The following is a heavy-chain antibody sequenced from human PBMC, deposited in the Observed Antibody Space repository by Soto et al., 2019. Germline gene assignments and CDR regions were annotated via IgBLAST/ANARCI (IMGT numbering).Heavy chain of an antibody. J-gene: IGHJ3*02. V-gene: IGHV4-39*01. D-gene: IGHD2-15*01. CDR3: ARRYCSGGSCYLNAFDI. CDR2: IYYSGST. Sequence: QLQLQESGPGLVKPSETLSLTCTVSGGSISSSSYYWGWIRQPPGKGLEWIGSIYYSGSTYYNPSLKSRVTMSVDTSKNQFSLKLSSLTAADTAVYYCARRYCSGGSCYLNAFDIWGQGTMVTVSS. CDR1: GGSISSSSYY.